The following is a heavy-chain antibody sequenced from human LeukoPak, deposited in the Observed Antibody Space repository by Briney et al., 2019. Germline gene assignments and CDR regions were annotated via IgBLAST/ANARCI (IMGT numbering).Heavy chain of an antibody. CDR1: GGSISSSSYY. V-gene: IGHV4-61*05. J-gene: IGHJ4*02. D-gene: IGHD3-10*01. Sequence: SETLSLTCTVSGGSISSSSYYWGWIRQPPGKGLEWIGYIYDSGSTNYNPSLKSRVTISVDTSKKKFSLNLSSVTAADTAVYFCARSLYFGEFSADYWGQGTLVTVSS. CDR3: ARSLYFGEFSADY. CDR2: IYDSGST.